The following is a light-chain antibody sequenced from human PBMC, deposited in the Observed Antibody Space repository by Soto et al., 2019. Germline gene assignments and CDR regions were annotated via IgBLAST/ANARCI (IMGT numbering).Light chain of an antibody. CDR2: GNN. Sequence: QSVLTQPPSVSGAPGQRVTISCSGTSSSIGAGYEVHWYQQLPGTAPKLLIYGNNNRPSGVPDRFSGSQSGTSASLAITGLQAEDEADYYCQSYDSSLTALVFGGGTKLTVL. J-gene: IGLJ2*01. CDR3: QSYDSSLTALV. V-gene: IGLV1-40*01. CDR1: SSSIGAGYE.